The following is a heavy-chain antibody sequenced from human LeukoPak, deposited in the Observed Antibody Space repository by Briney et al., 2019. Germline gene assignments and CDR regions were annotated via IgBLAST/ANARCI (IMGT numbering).Heavy chain of an antibody. J-gene: IGHJ4*02. CDR2: IYSSGST. D-gene: IGHD1-1*01. Sequence: SETLSLTCTVSGDSINSARNYWGWIRQSPGKGLEWLASIYSSGSTQSNPSLKSRVSISIDTSKNQFSLKLYSVTASDAAIYYCARHLSGTTMAHYFDFWGQGTLVTVSS. CDR3: ARHLSGTTMAHYFDF. V-gene: IGHV4-39*01. CDR1: GDSINSARNY.